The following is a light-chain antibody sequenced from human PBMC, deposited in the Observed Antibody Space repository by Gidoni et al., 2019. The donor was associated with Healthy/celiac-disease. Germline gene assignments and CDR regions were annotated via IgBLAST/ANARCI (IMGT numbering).Light chain of an antibody. CDR2: EVS. CDR1: SSDVGGYNY. J-gene: IGLJ2*01. Sequence: QSALTQPASVSGSPGQSITISCTGTSSDVGGYNYVSWYQQQPGKAPKLMIYEVSNRPSGVSNRFSGSKSGNTASLTISGLQAADEADYYCSSYTSSSTLFGGGTKLTVL. V-gene: IGLV2-14*01. CDR3: SSYTSSSTL.